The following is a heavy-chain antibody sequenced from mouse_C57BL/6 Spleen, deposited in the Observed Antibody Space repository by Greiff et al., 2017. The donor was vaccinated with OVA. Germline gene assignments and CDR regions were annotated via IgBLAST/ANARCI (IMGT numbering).Heavy chain of an antibody. CDR2: FHPYNDDT. D-gene: IGHD2-4*01. Sequence: VQRVESGAELVKPGASVKMSCKASGYTFTTYPIEWMKQNHGKSLEWIGNFHPYNDDTKYNEKFKGKATLTVEKSSSTVYLELSRLTSDDSAVYYCARGAYDYDAYAMDYWGQGTSVTVSS. CDR3: ARGAYDYDAYAMDY. CDR1: GYTFTTYP. V-gene: IGHV1-47*01. J-gene: IGHJ4*01.